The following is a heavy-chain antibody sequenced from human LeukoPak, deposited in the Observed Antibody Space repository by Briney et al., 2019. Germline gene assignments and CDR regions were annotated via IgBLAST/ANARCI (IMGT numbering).Heavy chain of an antibody. D-gene: IGHD5-18*01. V-gene: IGHV3-23*01. CDR2: ISGSGGST. J-gene: IGHJ4*02. CDR1: GFTFSRYA. Sequence: GGSLRLSCAASGFTFSRYAMSWVRQAPGKGLEWISAISGSGGSTYYADSVKGRFTTSRDNSKNTLYLQMNSLRAEDTAVYYCAKRGLQLWQYYFDYCGQGTLVTVSS. CDR3: AKRGLQLWQYYFDY.